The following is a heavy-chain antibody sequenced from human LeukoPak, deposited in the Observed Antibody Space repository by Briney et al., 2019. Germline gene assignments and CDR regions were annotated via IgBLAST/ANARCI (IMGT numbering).Heavy chain of an antibody. D-gene: IGHD3-10*01. J-gene: IGHJ4*02. V-gene: IGHV3-23*01. CDR1: GFTFSSYG. Sequence: GGTLRLSCAASGFTFSSYGMSWVRQAPGKGLEWVSAISGSGGSTYYADSVKGRSTISRDNAKNTVYLQMNSLRAEDTAVYYCARQGVDYWGQGTLVTVSS. CDR2: ISGSGGST. CDR3: ARQGVDY.